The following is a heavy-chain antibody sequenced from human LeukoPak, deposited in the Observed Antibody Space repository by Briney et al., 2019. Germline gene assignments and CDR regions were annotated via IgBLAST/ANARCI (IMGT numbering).Heavy chain of an antibody. CDR2: ISSSSETT. D-gene: IGHD5-12*01. CDR3: ARRRGYSGYDWDFGY. Sequence: PGGSLRLSCAASGFTFSSYDMNWVRQAPAKGLEWVSYISSSSETTYYADSVKGRFTISRDNAKNSLYLQMNSLRDEDTAVYYCARRRGYSGYDWDFGYWGRGTLVTVSS. CDR1: GFTFSSYD. V-gene: IGHV3-48*02. J-gene: IGHJ4*02.